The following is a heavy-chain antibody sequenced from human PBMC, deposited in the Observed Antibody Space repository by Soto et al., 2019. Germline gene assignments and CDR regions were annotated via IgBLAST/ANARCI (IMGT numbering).Heavy chain of an antibody. V-gene: IGHV4-30-2*01. CDR2: IYHSGST. Sequence: SETLSLTCAASGGSINSGGYSWSWIRQPPGKGLEWIGYIYHSGSTYYNPSLKSRVTISVDRSKNQFSLKLSSVTAADTAVYYCARVPSPWGQGTLVTVSS. CDR1: GGSINSGGYS. CDR3: ARVPSP. J-gene: IGHJ5*02.